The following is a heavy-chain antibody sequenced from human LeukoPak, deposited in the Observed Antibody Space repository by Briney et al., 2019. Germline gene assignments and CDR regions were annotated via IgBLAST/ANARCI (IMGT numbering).Heavy chain of an antibody. CDR3: AKSVAGPLGVFDY. CDR2: IIPIFGTA. CDR1: GGTFSSYA. Sequence: GASVKVSCKASGGTFSSYAISWVRQAPGQGLEWMGGIIPIFGTANYAQKFQGRVTITADESTSTAYMELSSLRSEDTAVYYCAKSVAGPLGVFDYWGQGTLVTVSS. J-gene: IGHJ4*02. D-gene: IGHD6-19*01. V-gene: IGHV1-69*01.